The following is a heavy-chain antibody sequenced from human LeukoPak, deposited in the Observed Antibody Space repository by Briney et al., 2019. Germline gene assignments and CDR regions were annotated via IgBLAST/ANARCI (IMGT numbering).Heavy chain of an antibody. CDR2: ISGGGGST. J-gene: IGHJ6*03. D-gene: IGHD1/OR15-1a*01. CDR3: AKGLEQLVYYYYYYMDV. V-gene: IGHV3-23*01. Sequence: GGSLGFSGAASGFTFSSYAMSWFRRAPGKGLSGVSAISGGGGSTYYADSVKGRFTISRDNSKNTLYLQMNSLRAEDTAVYYCAKGLEQLVYYYYYYMDVWGKGTTVTVSS. CDR1: GFTFSSYA.